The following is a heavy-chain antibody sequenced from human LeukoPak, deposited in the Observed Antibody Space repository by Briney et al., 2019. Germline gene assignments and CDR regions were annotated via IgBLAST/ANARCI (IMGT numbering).Heavy chain of an antibody. J-gene: IGHJ4*02. CDR3: AKIGSFHDFDY. V-gene: IGHV1-2*06. D-gene: IGHD3-10*01. CDR2: INPNSGAT. CDR1: GYTFTDYF. Sequence: ASVKVSCKASGYTFTDYFIHWVRQAPGQGLEWMGRINPNSGATDYAQKFQGRVTMTRDTSISTAYMELSSLKSDDTAVYYCAKIGSFHDFDYWGQGTLITVSS.